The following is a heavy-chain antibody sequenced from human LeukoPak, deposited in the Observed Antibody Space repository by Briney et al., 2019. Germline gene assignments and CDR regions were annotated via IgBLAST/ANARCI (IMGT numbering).Heavy chain of an antibody. CDR2: ISSNGGST. Sequence: PGGSLRLSCSASGFTLSRYGMHWVRQAPGKGLEYVSGISSNGGSTNYADSVKGRFTISRDNARNTLHLQMNSLRGEDTAVYYCVSYNWNFPDYWGQGTLVTVSS. J-gene: IGHJ4*02. D-gene: IGHD1-7*01. V-gene: IGHV3-64D*06. CDR1: GFTLSRYG. CDR3: VSYNWNFPDY.